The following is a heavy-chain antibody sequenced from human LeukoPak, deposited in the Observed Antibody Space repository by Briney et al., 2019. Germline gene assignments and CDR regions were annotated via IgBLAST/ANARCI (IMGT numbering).Heavy chain of an antibody. D-gene: IGHD4-17*01. CDR1: DYSISSGYY. Sequence: SETLSLTRAVSDYSISSGYYWGWVRQPPGKGLEWIGSIYHGGNTHYNPSLKSRVTISVDTYKNQFSLKLSSVTAADTDDYCCARDESYGDGTFDIWGPGTMITVSS. CDR3: ARDESYGDGTFDI. CDR2: IYHGGNT. V-gene: IGHV4-38-2*02. J-gene: IGHJ3*02.